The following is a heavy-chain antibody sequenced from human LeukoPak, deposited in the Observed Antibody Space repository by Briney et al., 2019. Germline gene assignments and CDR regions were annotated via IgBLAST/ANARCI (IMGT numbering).Heavy chain of an antibody. CDR1: GFTLSRYR. CDR3: ARGDQRITRVRGVITH. J-gene: IGHJ4*02. V-gene: IGHV3-7*03. CDR2: IKQDGSEK. Sequence: GGPLRLSCAASGFTLSRYRMIWVRQARGKGGESVTNIKQDGSEKYYVDSVKGRFTISRDNAKNSLYLQMNSLRAEDTAVYYCARGDQRITRVRGVITHWGQGTLVTASS. D-gene: IGHD3-10*01.